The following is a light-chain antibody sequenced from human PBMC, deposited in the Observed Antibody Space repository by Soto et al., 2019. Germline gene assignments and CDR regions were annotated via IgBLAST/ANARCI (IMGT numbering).Light chain of an antibody. CDR1: QSISGW. Sequence: DIQMTQSPSTLSASVGDRVTITCRASQSISGWLAWYQQKPGKAPKLLIYKASNLESGVPSRFSGSGSETEFTLTISSLQPDDFATYYCQQYNVYSTFGGGTKV. CDR3: QQYNVYST. J-gene: IGKJ4*01. CDR2: KAS. V-gene: IGKV1-5*03.